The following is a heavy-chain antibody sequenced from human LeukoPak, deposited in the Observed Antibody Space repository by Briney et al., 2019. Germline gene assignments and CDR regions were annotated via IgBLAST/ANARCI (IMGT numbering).Heavy chain of an antibody. V-gene: IGHV3-23*01. J-gene: IGHJ4*02. CDR2: ISGSGGST. CDR3: AKDKYYFDY. CDR1: GFTFSSYE. Sequence: AGGSLRLSCAASGFTFSSYEMNWVRQAPGKGLEWVSAISGSGGSTYYADSVKGRFTISRDNSKNTLYLQMNSLRAEDTAVYYCAKDKYYFDYWGQGTLVTVSS.